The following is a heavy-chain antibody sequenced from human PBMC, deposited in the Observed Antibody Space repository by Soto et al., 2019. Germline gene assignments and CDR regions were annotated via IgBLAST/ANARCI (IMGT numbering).Heavy chain of an antibody. CDR2: INHSGST. CDR3: ARGFRLIAAKKGAFDI. J-gene: IGHJ3*02. CDR1: GGSFSGYY. V-gene: IGHV4-34*01. Sequence: SETLSLTCAVYGGSFSGYYWSWIRQPPGKGLEWIGEINHSGSTNYNPSLKSRVTISVDTSKNQFSLKLSSVTAADTAVYYCARGFRLIAAKKGAFDIWGQGTMVTVSS. D-gene: IGHD6-13*01.